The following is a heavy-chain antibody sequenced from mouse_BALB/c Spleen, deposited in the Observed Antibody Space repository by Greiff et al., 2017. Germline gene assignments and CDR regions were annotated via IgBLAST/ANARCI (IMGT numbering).Heavy chain of an antibody. CDR3: AREDYDYDYFDY. Sequence: EVQLQQSGPELVKPGASVKIPCTASGYTFTDYNMYWVKQSHGKSLEWIGDINPNNGGTIYNQKFKGKATLTVDKSSSTAYMELRSLTSEDTAVYYCAREDYDYDYFDYWGQGTTLTVSS. CDR1: GYTFTDYN. D-gene: IGHD2-4*01. V-gene: IGHV1-18*01. CDR2: INPNNGGT. J-gene: IGHJ2*01.